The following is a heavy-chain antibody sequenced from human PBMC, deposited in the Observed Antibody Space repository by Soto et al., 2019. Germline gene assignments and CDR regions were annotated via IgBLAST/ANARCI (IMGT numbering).Heavy chain of an antibody. J-gene: IGHJ4*02. V-gene: IGHV5-10-1*01. CDR1: GYSFTSYW. CDR2: IDPSDSYT. D-gene: IGHD3-9*01. Sequence: GESLKISCKGSGYSFTSYWISWVRQMPGKGLEWMGRIDPSDSYTNYSPSFQGHVTISADKSISTAYLQWSSLKASDTAMYYCARHSYYDILTGYYGGSFDYWGQGTLVTVSS. CDR3: ARHSYYDILTGYYGGSFDY.